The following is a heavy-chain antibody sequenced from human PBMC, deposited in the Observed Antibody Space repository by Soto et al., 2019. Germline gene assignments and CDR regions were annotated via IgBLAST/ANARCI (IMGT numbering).Heavy chain of an antibody. Sequence: SETLSLTCTVSGGSISSDYWSWIRQPAGKGLEWIGRIYISENTHYNPSLRSRVSMSLDTSKNQLSLNLSSVTAADTAVYYCARGVGRSSWNSFDSWGQGTLVTVYS. CDR2: IYISENT. J-gene: IGHJ4*02. CDR3: ARGVGRSSWNSFDS. D-gene: IGHD6-13*01. V-gene: IGHV4-4*07. CDR1: GGSISSDY.